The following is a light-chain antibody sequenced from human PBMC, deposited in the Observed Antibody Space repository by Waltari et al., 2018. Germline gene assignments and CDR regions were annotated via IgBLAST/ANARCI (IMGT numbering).Light chain of an antibody. CDR3: AAWDDSLSGRV. J-gene: IGLJ2*01. CDR2: RKN. V-gene: IGLV1-47*01. Sequence: QSVLTQPPSASGTPGQRVTISCSGSSSHIGSNYVYWYQQLPGTAPKLLIYRKNQRPSGVPDRFSGSKSGTSASLAISGLRSEDEADYYCAAWDDSLSGRVFGGGTKLTVL. CDR1: SSHIGSNY.